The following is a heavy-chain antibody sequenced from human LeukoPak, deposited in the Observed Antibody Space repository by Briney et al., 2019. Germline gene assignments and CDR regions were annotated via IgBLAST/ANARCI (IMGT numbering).Heavy chain of an antibody. CDR1: GFTFSSYS. V-gene: IGHV3-21*01. Sequence: GGSLRLSCAASGFTFSSYSMNWVRQAPGKGLEWVSSISSSSSYIYYADSVKGRFTISRDNAKNSLYLQMNSLRAEDTAVYYCARRNGGIHYYGSGSYYTEGSLDYWGQGTLVTVSS. CDR3: ARRNGGIHYYGSGSYYTEGSLDY. D-gene: IGHD3-10*01. CDR2: ISSSSSYI. J-gene: IGHJ4*02.